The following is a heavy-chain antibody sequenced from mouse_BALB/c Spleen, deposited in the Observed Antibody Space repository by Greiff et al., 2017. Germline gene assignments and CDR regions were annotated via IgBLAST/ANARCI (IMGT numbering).Heavy chain of an antibody. CDR1: GFNIKDTY. J-gene: IGHJ4*01. D-gene: IGHD2-1*01. CDR3: ARWGNYEEGMDY. CDR2: IDPANGNT. V-gene: IGHV14-3*02. Sequence: VQLKQSGAELVKPGASVKLSCTASGFNIKDTYMHWVKQRPEQGLEWIGRIDPANGNTKYDPKFQGKATITADTSSNTAYLQLSSLTSEDTAVYYCARWGNYEEGMDYWGQGTSVTVSS.